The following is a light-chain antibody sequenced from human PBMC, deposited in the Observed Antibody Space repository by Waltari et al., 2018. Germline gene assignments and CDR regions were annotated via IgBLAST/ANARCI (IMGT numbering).Light chain of an antibody. Sequence: SYERTQPSSVSVSPGQTARITCSGDVLAKKYARWFQQKPCQAPVLVIYKDSERPSGIPERFSGSSSGTTVTLTISGAQVEDEADYYCYSAADNNRRVFGGGTKLTVL. V-gene: IGLV3-27*01. CDR1: VLAKKY. J-gene: IGLJ2*01. CDR3: YSAADNNRRV. CDR2: KDS.